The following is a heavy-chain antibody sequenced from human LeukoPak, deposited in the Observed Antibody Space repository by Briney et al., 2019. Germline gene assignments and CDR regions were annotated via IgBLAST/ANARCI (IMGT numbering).Heavy chain of an antibody. Sequence: SYTLSLTITVSGGSISSYYWSWIRQPPGKGLEWIGYLDYSGSTNYNPSLKSLVTISVDTSKIKFSLKLSSVTAADTAVYYCARYRPGGAFDIWGQGTMVTVSS. J-gene: IGHJ3*02. CDR2: LDYSGST. CDR1: GGSISSYY. V-gene: IGHV4-59*08. D-gene: IGHD1-26*01. CDR3: ARYRPGGAFDI.